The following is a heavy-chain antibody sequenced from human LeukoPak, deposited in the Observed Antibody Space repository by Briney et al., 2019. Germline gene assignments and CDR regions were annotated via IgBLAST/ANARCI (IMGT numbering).Heavy chain of an antibody. CDR1: GFTFSSCW. Sequence: PGGSLRLSCAASGFTFSSCWMHWVRQTPGKGLVWVSRINNDGSGTSYADSVKDRFTISRDNAKNILFLQMNSLRAEDTAVYYCVREGGCSGSPMRYGTDVWGQGTTVTVSS. CDR2: INNDGSGT. J-gene: IGHJ6*02. D-gene: IGHD6-19*01. CDR3: VREGGCSGSPMRYGTDV. V-gene: IGHV3-74*01.